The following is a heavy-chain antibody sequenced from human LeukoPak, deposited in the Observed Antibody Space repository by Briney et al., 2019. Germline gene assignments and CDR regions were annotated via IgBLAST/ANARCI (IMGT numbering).Heavy chain of an antibody. D-gene: IGHD2-8*02. CDR1: GFDFNIYS. Sequence: PGGSLRLSCAASGFDFNIYSMNWVRQAPGKGPEWVASISSRSLYIYYPDSLRGRFTIYRDNAEKSLYLQMNDLRAEDTAVYYCSRDLACTVTACYGGDDGFDIWGQGTMVTVSS. J-gene: IGHJ3*02. CDR3: SRDLACTVTACYGGDDGFDI. CDR2: ISSRSLYI. V-gene: IGHV3-21*01.